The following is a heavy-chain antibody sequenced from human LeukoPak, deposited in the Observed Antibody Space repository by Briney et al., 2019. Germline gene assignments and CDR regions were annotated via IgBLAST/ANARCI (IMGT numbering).Heavy chain of an antibody. CDR2: INHSGST. CDR1: GGSFGGYY. D-gene: IGHD1-7*01. Sequence: SETLSLTCAVYGGSFGGYYWSWIRQPPGKGLEWIGEINHSGSTNYNPSLKSRVTISVDTSKNQFSLKLSSVTAADTAVYYCARGVDGELSNWGQGTLVTVSS. CDR3: ARGVDGELSN. V-gene: IGHV4-34*01. J-gene: IGHJ4*02.